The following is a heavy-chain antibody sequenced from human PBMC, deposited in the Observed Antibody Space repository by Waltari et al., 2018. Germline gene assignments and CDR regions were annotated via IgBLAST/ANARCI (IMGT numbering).Heavy chain of an antibody. D-gene: IGHD6-19*01. CDR1: GGTFSSYA. CDR3: ARENAGSGGFDY. Sequence: QVQLVQSGAEVKKPGSSGKVSCKAPGGTFSSYAISWVRQGPGQGLEWMGGIIPIFGTANYAQKFQGRVTITADESTSTAYMELSSLRSEDTAVYYCARENAGSGGFDYWGQGTLVTVSS. J-gene: IGHJ4*02. V-gene: IGHV1-69*12. CDR2: IIPIFGTA.